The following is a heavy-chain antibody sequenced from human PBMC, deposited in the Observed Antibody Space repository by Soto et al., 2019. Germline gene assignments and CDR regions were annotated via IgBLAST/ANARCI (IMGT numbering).Heavy chain of an antibody. J-gene: IGHJ4*02. CDR2: ISYDGSNK. V-gene: IGHV3-30-3*01. Sequence: QVQLVESGGGVVQPGRSLRLSCAASGFTFSSYAMHWVRQAPGKGLEWVAVISYDGSNKYYADSVKGRFTISRDNSKNTLYLQMNSLRAEDTAVYYCATYSRHDYWGQGTLVTVSS. D-gene: IGHD6-13*01. CDR1: GFTFSSYA. CDR3: ATYSRHDY.